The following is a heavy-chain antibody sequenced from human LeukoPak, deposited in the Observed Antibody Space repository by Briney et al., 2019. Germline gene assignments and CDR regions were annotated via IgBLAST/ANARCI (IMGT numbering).Heavy chain of an antibody. CDR1: GFTFSSYS. CDR2: ISSSSSTI. J-gene: IGHJ4*02. CDR3: ANSVRRWVFDY. Sequence: PGGSLRLSCAASGFTFSSYSMNWVRQAPGKGLEWVSYISSSSSTIYYADSVKGRFTISRDNAKNSLYLQMNSLRAEDTALYYCANSVRRWVFDYWGQGTLVTVSS. V-gene: IGHV3-48*04. D-gene: IGHD3-3*01.